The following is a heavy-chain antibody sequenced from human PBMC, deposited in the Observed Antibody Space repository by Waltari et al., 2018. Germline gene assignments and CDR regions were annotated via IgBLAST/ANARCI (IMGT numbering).Heavy chain of an antibody. D-gene: IGHD4-4*01. CDR1: GFTVSDNY. V-gene: IGHV3-66*02. CDR2: IWACGRT. J-gene: IGHJ6*02. CDR3: ARGRNTNYVVYGMDV. Sequence: EVQLVESGGGLVQPGGSLRLSCAPSGFTVSDNYMSWVRQAPGKGLEWVPLIWACGRTSYADSVKGRFTISRDNSKSTLYLQMNSLRAEDTAVYYCARGRNTNYVVYGMDVWGQGTTVTVSS.